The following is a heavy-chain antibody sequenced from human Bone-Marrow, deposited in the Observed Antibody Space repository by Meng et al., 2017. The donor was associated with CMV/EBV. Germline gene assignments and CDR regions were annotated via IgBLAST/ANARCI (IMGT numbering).Heavy chain of an antibody. V-gene: IGHV4-38-2*02. CDR1: GYSISSGYY. D-gene: IGHD2-21*01. CDR2: IYYSGST. Sequence: SETLSLTCTVSGYSISSGYYWGWIRQPPGKGLEWIGSIYYSGSTYYNPSLKSRVTISVDTSKNQFSLKLSSVTAADTAVYYCARSVVDYGMDVWGQGTTVTVSS. J-gene: IGHJ6*02. CDR3: ARSVVDYGMDV.